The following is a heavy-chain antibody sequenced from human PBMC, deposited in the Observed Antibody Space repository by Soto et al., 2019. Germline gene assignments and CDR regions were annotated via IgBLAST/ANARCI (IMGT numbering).Heavy chain of an antibody. CDR1: GCSCSKYA. V-gene: IGHV3-23*01. Sequence: GGSLRLSCASSGCSCSKYALSWVRQAPGKGLEWVSTVRGVDTSTYYADSVKGRFTISRDNSMNTLFLDMSSLRAEDTAIYYCAKGGYASPFDYWGLGTLVTVSS. CDR3: AKGGYASPFDY. D-gene: IGHD1-1*01. CDR2: VRGVDTST. J-gene: IGHJ4*02.